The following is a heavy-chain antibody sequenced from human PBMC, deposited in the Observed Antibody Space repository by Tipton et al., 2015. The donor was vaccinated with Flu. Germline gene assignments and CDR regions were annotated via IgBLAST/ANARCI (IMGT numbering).Heavy chain of an antibody. CDR3: ARLNGVGARDY. V-gene: IGHV4-34*01. Sequence: TLSLTCAVYGGSFSGYYWSWIRQPPGKGLEWIGEINHSGSTNYNPSLKSRVTISVDTSKNQFSLKLSSVTAADTAVYYCARLNGVGARDYWGQGTLVTVSS. D-gene: IGHD1-26*01. J-gene: IGHJ4*02. CDR1: GGSFSGYY. CDR2: INHSGST.